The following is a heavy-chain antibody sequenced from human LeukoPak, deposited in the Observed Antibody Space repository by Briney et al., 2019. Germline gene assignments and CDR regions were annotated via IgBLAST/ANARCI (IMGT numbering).Heavy chain of an antibody. D-gene: IGHD2-2*01. CDR3: ARDKCSSTSCYESD. V-gene: IGHV1-69*04. CDR2: IIPILGIA. Sequence: ASVKVSCTASGGTFSSYAISWVRQAPGQGLEWMGRIIPILGIANYAQKFQGRVTITADKSTSTAYMELRSLRSDDTAVYYCARDKCSSTSCYESDWGQGTLVTVSS. J-gene: IGHJ4*02. CDR1: GGTFSSYA.